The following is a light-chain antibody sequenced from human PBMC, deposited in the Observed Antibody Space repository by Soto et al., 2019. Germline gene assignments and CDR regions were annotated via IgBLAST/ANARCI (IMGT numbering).Light chain of an antibody. CDR2: DAS. CDR3: QQSYSTPWT. V-gene: IGKV1-39*01. Sequence: DIQIAQPPSSLSTSVGDRVPITCGGSQSISSWLAWYQQKPGNAPTLLIYDASSLQSGVPSRFSGSGSGTDFTLTISSLQPEDFATYYCQQSYSTPWTFGQGTKVDIK. CDR1: QSISSW. J-gene: IGKJ1*01.